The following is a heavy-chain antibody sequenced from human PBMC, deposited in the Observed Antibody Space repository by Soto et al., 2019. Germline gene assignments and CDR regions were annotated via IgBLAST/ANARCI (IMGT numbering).Heavy chain of an antibody. V-gene: IGHV3-74*01. CDR2: INSDGSST. D-gene: IGHD3-9*01. CDR1: GLTVSSYW. Sequence: LRLSCAASGLTVSSYWMHWVRKAPGKGLVCVSRINSDGSSTSYADSVKGRFTISRDNAKNTLYLQMNSLRAEDTAVYYCAREVQAYYDILTGYFVPDHYGMDVWGHGTTVPVS. J-gene: IGHJ6*02. CDR3: AREVQAYYDILTGYFVPDHYGMDV.